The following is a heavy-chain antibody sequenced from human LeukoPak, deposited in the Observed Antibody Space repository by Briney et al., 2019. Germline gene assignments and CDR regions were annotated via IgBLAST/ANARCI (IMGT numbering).Heavy chain of an antibody. CDR1: GVTFSTYW. CDR2: VKSDGGTT. V-gene: IGHV3-74*03. D-gene: IGHD2-21*02. J-gene: IGHJ4*02. Sequence: GGSLRLSCVASGVTFSTYWMHWVRQAPGKGLVWVSRVKSDGGTTTYADSVKGRFTISRDNAKNTLYLQMNSLRAEDTAVYYCARGDPGHFDYWGQGTLVTVSS. CDR3: ARGDPGHFDY.